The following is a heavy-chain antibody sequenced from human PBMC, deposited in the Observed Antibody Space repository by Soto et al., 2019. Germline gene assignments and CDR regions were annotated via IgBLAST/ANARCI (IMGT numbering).Heavy chain of an antibody. J-gene: IGHJ5*02. CDR2: IWYDGSNK. D-gene: IGHD3-3*01. CDR1: GFTFSSYG. CDR3: ARDIGKYYDCLQRPCWFDP. V-gene: IGHV3-33*01. Sequence: GGSLRLSCAASGFTFSSYGMHWVRQAPGKGLEWVAVIWYDGSNKYYADSVKGRFTISRDNSKNTLYLQMNSLRAEDTAVYYCARDIGKYYDCLQRPCWFDPWGQGTLVTVSS.